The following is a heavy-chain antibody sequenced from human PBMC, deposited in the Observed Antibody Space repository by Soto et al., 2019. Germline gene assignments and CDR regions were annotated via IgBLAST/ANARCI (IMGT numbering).Heavy chain of an antibody. CDR1: GFSFSDYT. CDR3: ARESDPAKAFDI. CDR2: ISGTSTDI. J-gene: IGHJ3*02. Sequence: EVQVVESGGGLVKPGGSLRLSCAASGFSFSDYTLNWFRQAPGKGLEWVSSISGTSTDIYYTDLVKGRFTISRDNVKNSLYLQMNSLRAEDTAVCYCARESDPAKAFDIWGQGTMVTVSS. V-gene: IGHV3-21*01.